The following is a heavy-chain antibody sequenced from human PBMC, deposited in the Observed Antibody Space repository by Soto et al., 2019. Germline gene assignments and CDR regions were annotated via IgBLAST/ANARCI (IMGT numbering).Heavy chain of an antibody. CDR2: ISAYNGNT. CDR1: GYTFTSYG. CDR3: ARDPTITIFGVVPRFAP. V-gene: IGHV1-18*01. Sequence: ASVKVSCKASGYTFTSYGISWVRQAPGQGLEWMGWISAYNGNTNYAQKLQGRVTMTTDTSTSTAYVELRSLRSDDTAVYYCARDPTITIFGVVPRFAPWGQGALVTVS. D-gene: IGHD3-3*01. J-gene: IGHJ5*02.